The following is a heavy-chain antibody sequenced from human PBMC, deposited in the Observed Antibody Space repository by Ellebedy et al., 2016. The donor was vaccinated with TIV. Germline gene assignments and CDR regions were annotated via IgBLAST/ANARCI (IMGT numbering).Heavy chain of an antibody. J-gene: IGHJ4*02. CDR3: ARDKNGSPDY. CDR1: GFTFSSYA. CDR2: IRNKATSYTT. D-gene: IGHD1-26*01. V-gene: IGHV3-72*01. Sequence: PGGSLRLSCAASGFTFSSYAMDWVRQAPGKGLEWVGRIRNKATSYTTEYAASVRGRFTISRDDSENSLYLQMNSLKTEDTAVYYCARDKNGSPDYWGQGTLVTVSS.